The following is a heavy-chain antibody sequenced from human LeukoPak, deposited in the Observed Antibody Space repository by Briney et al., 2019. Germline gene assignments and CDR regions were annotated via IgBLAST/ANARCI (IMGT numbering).Heavy chain of an antibody. V-gene: IGHV4-34*01. D-gene: IGHD3-10*01. J-gene: IGHJ5*02. CDR1: GGPFGVYY. CDR3: ARLVSLWFGESPNWFGP. Sequence: SETLSLTCAVYGGPFGVYYWSWVRQPPGKGLEWIGEINHSGSTNYNPSLKSRVTISVDASKNHFSLKLSSVTAADTAVYYCARLVSLWFGESPNWFGPWGRGTLVTVSS. CDR2: INHSGST.